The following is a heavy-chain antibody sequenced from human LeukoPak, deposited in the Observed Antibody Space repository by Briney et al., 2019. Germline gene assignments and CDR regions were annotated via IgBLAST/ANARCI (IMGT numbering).Heavy chain of an antibody. D-gene: IGHD3-3*01. CDR1: GYTFTGYY. CDR2: INPNSGGT. J-gene: IGHJ4*02. Sequence: ASVKVSCKASGYTFTGYYMHWVRQAPGQGLEWMGWINPNSGGTNYAQKFQGRVTMTRDTSISTAYMELSRLRPDDTAVYYCARDRDFWSGYYYLHYFDYWGQGTLVTVSS. V-gene: IGHV1-2*02. CDR3: ARDRDFWSGYYYLHYFDY.